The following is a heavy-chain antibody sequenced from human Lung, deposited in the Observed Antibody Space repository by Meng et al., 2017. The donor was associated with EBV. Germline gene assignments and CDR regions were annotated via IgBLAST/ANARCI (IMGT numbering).Heavy chain of an antibody. D-gene: IGHD3-22*01. Sequence: EVQLLESGGGLVQPGGSLRLSCAASGFTFSSYAMSWVRQAPGKGLEWVSAISGSGGSTYYADSVKGRFTISRDNSKNTLYLQMNSLRAEDTAVYYCAKVVTAYYYDSSGPFDYWGQGTLVTVSS. V-gene: IGHV3-23*01. J-gene: IGHJ4*02. CDR3: AKVVTAYYYDSSGPFDY. CDR1: GFTFSSYA. CDR2: ISGSGGST.